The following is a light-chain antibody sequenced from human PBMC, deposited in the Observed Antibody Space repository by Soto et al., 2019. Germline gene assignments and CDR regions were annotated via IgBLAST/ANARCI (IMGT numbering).Light chain of an antibody. CDR1: QTISSW. V-gene: IGKV1-5*03. Sequence: DIQMTQSPSTLSGYVGDRVTITCRASQTISSWLAWYQQKPGKAPKLLIYKASNLESGVPSRFSGSGSGTEFTLTISSLQPDDFATYYCQQYDTYSTFGQGTRLEIK. CDR2: KAS. CDR3: QQYDTYST. J-gene: IGKJ5*01.